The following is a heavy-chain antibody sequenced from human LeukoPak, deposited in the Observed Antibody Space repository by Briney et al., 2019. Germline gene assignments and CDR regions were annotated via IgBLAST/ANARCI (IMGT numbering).Heavy chain of an antibody. CDR1: GYTFASYD. Sequence: ASVKISCKASGYTFASYDIIWVRQAPGQGLEWMGWITVYNGNTKYAQKLQGRVTMTTDTSTNTHYMEMRSLRSDDTAVYYCARGAGSGSYGSLVYFDYWGQGTLVTVSS. J-gene: IGHJ4*02. CDR2: ITVYNGNT. V-gene: IGHV1-18*01. D-gene: IGHD1-26*01. CDR3: ARGAGSGSYGSLVYFDY.